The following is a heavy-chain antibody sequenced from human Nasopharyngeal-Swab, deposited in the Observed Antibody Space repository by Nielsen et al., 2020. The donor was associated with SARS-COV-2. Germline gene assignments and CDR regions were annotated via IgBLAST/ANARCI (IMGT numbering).Heavy chain of an antibody. D-gene: IGHD2-15*01. V-gene: IGHV3-23*01. J-gene: IGHJ3*02. CDR1: GVTVSSYA. CDR2: ISGSGGST. Sequence: GSLRLSCAASGVTVSSYARSWVRQAPGKGLEWVSAISGSGGSTYYADSVKGRFTISRDNSKNTLYLQMNSLRAEDTAVYYCAKAHVVVVAATQDAFDIWGQGTMVTVSS. CDR3: AKAHVVVVAATQDAFDI.